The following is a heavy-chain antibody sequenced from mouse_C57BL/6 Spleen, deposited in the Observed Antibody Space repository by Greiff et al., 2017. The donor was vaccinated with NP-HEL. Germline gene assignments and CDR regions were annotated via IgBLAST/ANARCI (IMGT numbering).Heavy chain of an antibody. V-gene: IGHV1-18*01. Sequence: EVQLQQSGPELVKPGASVKIPCKASGYTFTDYNMDWVKQSHGKSLEWIGDINPNNGGTIYNQKFKGKATLTKDKSSSTAYMELRSLTSEDTAVYYCARGDDYDWFAYGGQGTLVTVSA. CDR1: GYTFTDYN. CDR2: INPNNGGT. CDR3: ARGDDYDWFAY. D-gene: IGHD2-4*01. J-gene: IGHJ3*01.